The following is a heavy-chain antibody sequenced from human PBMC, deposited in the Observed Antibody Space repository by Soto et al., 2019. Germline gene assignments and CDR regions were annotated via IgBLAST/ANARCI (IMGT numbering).Heavy chain of an antibody. D-gene: IGHD6-19*01. CDR3: AIYSSGWYPLDY. V-gene: IGHV3-30*03. J-gene: IGHJ4*02. CDR1: GFTISSYG. Sequence: QVQLEESGGGVVQPGRSLRLSCAASGFTISSYGMHWVRQAPGKGLEWVAVISYDGSNKYYADSVKGRFTISRDNSKNTLYLQMNSLRAEDTAVYYCAIYSSGWYPLDYWGQGTLVTVSS. CDR2: ISYDGSNK.